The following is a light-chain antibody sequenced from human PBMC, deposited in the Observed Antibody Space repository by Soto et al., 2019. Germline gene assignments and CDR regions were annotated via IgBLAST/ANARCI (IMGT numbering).Light chain of an antibody. CDR2: SAT. CDR1: HTINNY. V-gene: IGKV1-39*01. Sequence: DIHMTQSPSSLSASVGDRVTITCQASHTINNYLNWYQQKPGKAPKLLIYSATRLQGGVPSRFSGSGSGTEYTLTINSLQPEDFANYYCQQSYSDFSFGGGTKVEIK. J-gene: IGKJ4*01. CDR3: QQSYSDFS.